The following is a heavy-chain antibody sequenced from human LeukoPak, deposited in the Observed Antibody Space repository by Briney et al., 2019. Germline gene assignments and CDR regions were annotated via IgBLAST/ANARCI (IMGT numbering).Heavy chain of an antibody. Sequence: GGSLRLSCAASGFTFSQYWMSLVRQAPGKRLEWVANIREDGSEKYYVDSVKGRFTISRDNADNSLYLQMNSLRAEDTAVYYCARDHLFYDFWTGYTVFFDSWGQGTLVTVSS. CDR3: ARDHLFYDFWTGYTVFFDS. J-gene: IGHJ4*02. V-gene: IGHV3-7*01. CDR2: IREDGSEK. CDR1: GFTFSQYW. D-gene: IGHD3-3*01.